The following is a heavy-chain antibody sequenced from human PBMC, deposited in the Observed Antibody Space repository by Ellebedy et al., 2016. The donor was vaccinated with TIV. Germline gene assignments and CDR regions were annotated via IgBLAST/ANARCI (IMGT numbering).Heavy chain of an antibody. CDR3: ARDRGIAVAGQLGSYNWLDP. CDR1: GFSFSSYA. J-gene: IGHJ5*02. Sequence: GESLKISCAASGFSFSSYAMNWVRQAPGKGLEWVSSISSSSSYIYYADSVKGRFTISRDNAKNSLYLQMNSLRAEDTAVYYCARDRGIAVAGQLGSYNWLDPWGQGTLVTVSS. V-gene: IGHV3-21*01. CDR2: ISSSSSYI. D-gene: IGHD6-19*01.